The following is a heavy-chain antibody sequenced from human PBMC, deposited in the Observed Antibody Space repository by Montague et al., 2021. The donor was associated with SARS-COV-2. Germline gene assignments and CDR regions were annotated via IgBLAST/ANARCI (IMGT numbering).Heavy chain of an antibody. CDR3: VRASLIRARIAVAGTTVY. V-gene: IGHV3-30*09. Sequence: SLRLSCAASGFTFNNCAMHWVRQAPGKGLEWVAIMSYDGSNKYYADSVKGRFAISRDNSKNTLYLQMNSLRAEDTAVYYCVRASLIRARIAVAGTTVYWGQGTLVTTSS. D-gene: IGHD6-19*01. J-gene: IGHJ4*02. CDR2: MSYDGSNK. CDR1: GFTFNNCA.